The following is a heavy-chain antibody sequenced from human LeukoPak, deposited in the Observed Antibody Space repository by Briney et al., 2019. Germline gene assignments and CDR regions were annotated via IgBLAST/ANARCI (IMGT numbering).Heavy chain of an antibody. V-gene: IGHV1-8*01. Sequence: ASVKVSCKASGYTFISYDINWVRQATGQGLEWMGWMNPNSGNTGYAQKFQGRVTMTRDTSISTAYMELSSLRSEDTAVYYCARMSYYDSSGDNWFDPWSQGTLVTVSS. D-gene: IGHD3-22*01. CDR3: ARMSYYDSSGDNWFDP. CDR2: MNPNSGNT. CDR1: GYTFISYD. J-gene: IGHJ5*02.